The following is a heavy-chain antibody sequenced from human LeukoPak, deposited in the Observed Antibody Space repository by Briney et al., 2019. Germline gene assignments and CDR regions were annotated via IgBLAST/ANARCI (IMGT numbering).Heavy chain of an antibody. J-gene: IGHJ4*02. V-gene: IGHV1-2*02. CDR2: INPNSGDT. D-gene: IGHD2-2*01. CDR3: ATVRGGLLYCTSTRCYAFDY. CDR1: GNTFTGYY. Sequence: ASVRVSCKASGNTFTGYYMHWVRQAPGQGLEWMGWINPNSGDTCYSQRFQGRVTMTRDTSISTAYMELSRLMSDDTAVYYCATVRGGLLYCTSTRCYAFDYWGQGTLVTVSS.